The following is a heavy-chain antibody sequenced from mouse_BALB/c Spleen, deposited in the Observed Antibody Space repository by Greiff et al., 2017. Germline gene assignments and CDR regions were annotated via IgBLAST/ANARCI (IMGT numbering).Heavy chain of an antibody. CDR2: ISNLAYSI. CDR1: GFTFSDYG. V-gene: IGHV5-15*02. Sequence: DVKLQESGGGLVQPGGSRKLSCAASGFTFSDYGMAWVRQAPGKGPEWVAFISNLAYSIYYADTVTGRFTISRENAKNTLYLEMSSLRSEDTAMYYCARDYGLYYFDYWGQGTTLTVSS. D-gene: IGHD1-2*01. CDR3: ARDYGLYYFDY. J-gene: IGHJ2*01.